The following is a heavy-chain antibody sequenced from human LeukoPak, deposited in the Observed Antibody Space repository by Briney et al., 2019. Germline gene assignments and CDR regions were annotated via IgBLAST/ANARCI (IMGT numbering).Heavy chain of an antibody. CDR2: IYHSGST. CDR1: SGSISSGDYY. CDR3: ARDRGRYYDSSGPDQYYYYYYGMDV. Sequence: SETLSLTCTVSSGSISSGDYYWSWIRQPPGKGLEWIGYIYHSGSTYYNPSLKSRVTISVDRSKNQFSLKLSSVTAADTAVYYCARDRGRYYDSSGPDQYYYYYYGMDVWGQGTTVTVSS. J-gene: IGHJ6*02. D-gene: IGHD3-22*01. V-gene: IGHV4-30-2*01.